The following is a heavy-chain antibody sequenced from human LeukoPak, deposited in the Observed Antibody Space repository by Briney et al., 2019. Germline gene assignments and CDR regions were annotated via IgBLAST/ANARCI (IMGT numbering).Heavy chain of an antibody. CDR1: GFTFSSYA. CDR2: ISGSGGST. D-gene: IGHD3-9*01. Sequence: PGGSLRLSCAASGFTFSSYAMSWVRQAPRKGLEWVSAISGSGGSTYYADSVKGRFTISRDNSKNTLYLQMNSLRAEDTAVYYCATSTGGYYDILTGYYSRGHDYWGQGTLVTVSS. J-gene: IGHJ4*02. CDR3: ATSTGGYYDILTGYYSRGHDY. V-gene: IGHV3-23*01.